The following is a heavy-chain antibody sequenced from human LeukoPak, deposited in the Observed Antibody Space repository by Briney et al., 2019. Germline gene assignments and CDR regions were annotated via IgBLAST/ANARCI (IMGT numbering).Heavy chain of an antibody. CDR2: IYYSGST. CDR3: ARHRGGGSTGFDY. Sequence: PSETLSLTCTVSGGSISSYYWSWIRQPPGKGLEWIGYIYYSGSTNYNPSLKSRVTISGDTSKNQFSRKLSSVTAADTAVYYCARHRGGGSTGFDYWGQGTLVTVSS. CDR1: GGSISSYY. J-gene: IGHJ4*02. D-gene: IGHD3-10*01. V-gene: IGHV4-59*08.